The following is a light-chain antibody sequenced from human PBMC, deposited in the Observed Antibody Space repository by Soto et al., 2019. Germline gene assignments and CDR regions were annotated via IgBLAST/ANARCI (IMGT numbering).Light chain of an antibody. Sequence: DIQMTQSPSSLSASVGDRVTITCRARQSISSYLNWYQQKPCKAPKLLIYAASSLQSGVPSRFSGSGSGTDFTLTISSLQPEDFATYYCQQSYSTPPTFGQGTKLEIK. CDR2: AAS. J-gene: IGKJ2*01. CDR1: QSISSY. CDR3: QQSYSTPPT. V-gene: IGKV1-39*01.